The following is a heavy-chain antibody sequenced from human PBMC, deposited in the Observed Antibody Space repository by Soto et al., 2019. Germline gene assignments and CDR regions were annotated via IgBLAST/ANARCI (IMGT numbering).Heavy chain of an antibody. D-gene: IGHD6-13*01. CDR2: IYYSGST. Sequence: SETLSLTCTVSGGSVSSGSYYWSWIRQPPGKGLEWIGYIYYSGSTNYNPSLKSRVTISVDTSKNQFSLKLSSVTAADTAVYYCARAARYSSSYMGYWGQGTRVTVYS. CDR3: ARAARYSSSYMGY. CDR1: GGSVSSGSYY. V-gene: IGHV4-61*01. J-gene: IGHJ4*02.